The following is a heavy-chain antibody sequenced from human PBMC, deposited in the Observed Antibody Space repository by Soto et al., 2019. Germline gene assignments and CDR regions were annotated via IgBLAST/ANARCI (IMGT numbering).Heavy chain of an antibody. D-gene: IGHD3-22*01. CDR2: ISGGGGTT. J-gene: IGHJ6*02. CDR1: EFTFSSYA. CDR3: AKGKVAYDNSGLQYFYYFPMNV. Sequence: GGSLRLSCAASEFTFSSYAMNWVRQAPGKGLEWVSVISGGGGTTYYADSVKGRFRISRDNSKNTLYLQMNSLRVEDTAVYYCAKGKVAYDNSGLQYFYYFPMNVWGQGTTITVSS. V-gene: IGHV3-23*01.